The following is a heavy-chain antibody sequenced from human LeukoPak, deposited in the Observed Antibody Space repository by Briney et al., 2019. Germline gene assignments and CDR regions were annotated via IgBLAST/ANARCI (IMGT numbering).Heavy chain of an antibody. CDR3: AXDDAXTDFDY. CDR2: IRYDGSNK. D-gene: IGHD4-17*01. Sequence: GGSLRLSCAASGFTFSSYGMHWVRQAPGKGLEWAAFIRYDGSNKYYADCVKGRFTISRDNSENTLYLQMNSLRPEDTAVYYCAXDDAXTDFDYWGQGTLVTVSS. CDR1: GFTFSSYG. V-gene: IGHV3-30*02. J-gene: IGHJ4*02.